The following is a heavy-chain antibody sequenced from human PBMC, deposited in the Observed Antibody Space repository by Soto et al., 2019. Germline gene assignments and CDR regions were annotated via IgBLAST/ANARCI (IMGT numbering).Heavy chain of an antibody. CDR3: AKPERDDCGGGDCYLRGYFDY. V-gene: IGHV3-23*01. CDR2: IIGSGGSGGTT. Sequence: GGSLRLSCAASGFTFSHYAMSWVRQAPGKGLEWVSTIIGSGGSGGTTYYADSVKGRFTISRDNSKNTLYLQLNSLRAEDTAVYYCAKPERDDCGGGDCYLRGYFDYWGQGTPVTVSS. CDR1: GFTFSHYA. D-gene: IGHD2-21*02. J-gene: IGHJ4*02.